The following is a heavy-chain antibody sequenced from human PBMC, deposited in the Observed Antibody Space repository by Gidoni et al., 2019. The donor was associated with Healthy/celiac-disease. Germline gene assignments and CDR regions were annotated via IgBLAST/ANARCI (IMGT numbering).Heavy chain of an antibody. J-gene: IGHJ4*02. D-gene: IGHD6-13*01. CDR3: AREVAAAGYDPYFDY. CDR1: GGTFSSYA. Sequence: QVQLVQSGAEVKKPGASVKASCQASGGTFSSYAISWVRQAPGQGLAWMGGIIPIFGTANYAQKFQGRVTITADESTSTAYMELSSLRSEDTAVYYCAREVAAAGYDPYFDYWGQGTLVTVSS. CDR2: IIPIFGTA. V-gene: IGHV1-69*19.